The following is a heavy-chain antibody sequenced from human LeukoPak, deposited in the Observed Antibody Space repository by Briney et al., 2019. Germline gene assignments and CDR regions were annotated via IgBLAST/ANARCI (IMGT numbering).Heavy chain of an antibody. CDR1: GFTFSSYA. J-gene: IGHJ4*02. D-gene: IGHD2-15*01. CDR2: ISYDGSNK. CDR3: ASDGCSGGSCYYFDY. Sequence: GGSLRLSCAASGFTFSSYAMHWVRQAPGKGLEWVAVISYDGSNKYYADSVKGRFTISRDNSKNSLYLQMNSLRAEDTAVYYCASDGCSGGSCYYFDYWGQGTLVTVSS. V-gene: IGHV3-30-3*01.